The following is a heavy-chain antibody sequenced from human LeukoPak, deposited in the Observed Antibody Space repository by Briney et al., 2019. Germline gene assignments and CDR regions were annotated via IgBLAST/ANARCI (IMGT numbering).Heavy chain of an antibody. J-gene: IGHJ4*02. D-gene: IGHD5-24*01. V-gene: IGHV3-30-3*01. CDR1: GFTFSSYA. CDR2: ISYDGSNK. CDR3: ARDTGGYNQYYFDY. Sequence: AGGSLRLSCAASGFTFSSYAMHWVRQAPGKGLEWVAVISYDGSNKYYADSVKGRFTISRDNSKNTLYLQMNSLRAEDTAVYYCARDTGGYNQYYFDYWGQGTLVTVSS.